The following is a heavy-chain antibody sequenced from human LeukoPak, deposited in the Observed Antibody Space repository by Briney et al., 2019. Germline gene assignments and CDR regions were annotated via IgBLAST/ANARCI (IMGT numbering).Heavy chain of an antibody. J-gene: IGHJ5*02. D-gene: IGHD3-16*01. Sequence: PGGSPRLSCAASAFTFSTYNMNWVRQAPGKGLEWVSVIYSGGSTYYADSVKGRFTISRDNSKNTLYLQMNSLRAEDTAVYYCARGGGGGNWFDPWGQGTLVTVSS. CDR1: AFTFSTYN. CDR3: ARGGGGGNWFDP. V-gene: IGHV3-66*01. CDR2: IYSGGST.